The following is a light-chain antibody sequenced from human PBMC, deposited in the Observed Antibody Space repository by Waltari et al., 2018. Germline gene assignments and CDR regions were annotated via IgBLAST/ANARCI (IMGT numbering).Light chain of an antibody. CDR3: QHYDSSPPFT. Sequence: EIVLTQSPGTLSLSPGERATLSCRASQNINGRSLVWYQQKPGQAPRHLVYATSSRAAGIPDRFSERWYQTDFNLTIDRLAPEDFAVYYCQHYDSSPPFTFGGGTRVEIK. CDR2: ATS. J-gene: IGKJ4*01. CDR1: QNINGRS. V-gene: IGKV3-20*01.